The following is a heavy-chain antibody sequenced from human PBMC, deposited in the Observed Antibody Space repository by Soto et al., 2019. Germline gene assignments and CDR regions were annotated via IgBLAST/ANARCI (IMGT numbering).Heavy chain of an antibody. Sequence: ASVKVSCQVSGYTLTEFSSHRVRKAPGEGLEWIGGFDSENGETIDAQKFQVRVTMTEVTSTDTAYMELRSLRSDDAAVYYCARDQIAVAGRDAFDIWG. CDR2: FDSENGET. V-gene: IGHV1-24*01. CDR1: GYTLTEFS. J-gene: IGHJ3*02. CDR3: ARDQIAVAGRDAFDI. D-gene: IGHD6-19*01.